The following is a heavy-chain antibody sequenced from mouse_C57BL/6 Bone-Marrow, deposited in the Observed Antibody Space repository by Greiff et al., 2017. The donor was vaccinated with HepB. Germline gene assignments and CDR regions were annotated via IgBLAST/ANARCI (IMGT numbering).Heavy chain of an antibody. CDR1: GFTFSSYG. Sequence: EVQRVESGGDLVKPGGSLKLSCAASGFTFSSYGMSWVRQTPDKRLEWVATISSGGSYTYYPDSVKGRFTISRDNAKNTLYLQMSSLKSEDTAMYYCARPIYYYGSSPLWFDYWGQGTTLTVSS. CDR2: ISSGGSYT. D-gene: IGHD1-1*01. CDR3: ARPIYYYGSSPLWFDY. V-gene: IGHV5-6*01. J-gene: IGHJ2*01.